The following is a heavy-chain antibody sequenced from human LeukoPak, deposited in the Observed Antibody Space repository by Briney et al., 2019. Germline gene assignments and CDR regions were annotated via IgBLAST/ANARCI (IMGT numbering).Heavy chain of an antibody. CDR2: ISNDGDN. CDR3: AKNSPNWRDYFDY. CDR1: GFTITDYG. D-gene: IGHD3-3*01. J-gene: IGHJ4*02. V-gene: IGHV3-30*18. Sequence: GGSLRLSCASSGFTITDYGMHWVRQAPGKGLEWVAVISNDGDNYADSVKGRFTIFRDIAKNTLSLQMNGLRPEDTAVYYCAKNSPNWRDYFDYWGQGTLVTVSS.